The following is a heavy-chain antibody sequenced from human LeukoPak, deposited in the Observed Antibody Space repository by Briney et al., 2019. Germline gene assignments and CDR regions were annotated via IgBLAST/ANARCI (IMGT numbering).Heavy chain of an antibody. V-gene: IGHV4-59*01. Sequence: SETLSLTCTVSGGSISSYYWSWIRQPPGKGLEWIEYIYYSGSTNYNPSLKSRVTISVDTSKNQFSLKLSSVTAADTAVYYCARVTAIGYYYYMDVWGKGTTVTVSS. CDR2: IYYSGST. CDR1: GGSISSYY. J-gene: IGHJ6*03. CDR3: ARVTAIGYYYYMDV.